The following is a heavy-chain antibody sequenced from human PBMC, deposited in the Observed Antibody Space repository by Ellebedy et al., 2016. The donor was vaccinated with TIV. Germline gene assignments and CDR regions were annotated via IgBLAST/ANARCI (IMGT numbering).Heavy chain of an antibody. CDR1: GFTFSSYA. CDR3: AKDGVVIMKLEVAVYYYYYMDV. CDR2: ISGSGGST. V-gene: IGHV3-23*01. Sequence: GGSLRLXXAASGFTFSSYAMSWVRQAPGKGLEWVSAISGSGGSTYYADSVKGRFTISRDNSKNTLYLQMNSLRAEDTAVYYCAKDGVVIMKLEVAVYYYYYMDVWGKGTTVTVSS. J-gene: IGHJ6*03. D-gene: IGHD3-3*01.